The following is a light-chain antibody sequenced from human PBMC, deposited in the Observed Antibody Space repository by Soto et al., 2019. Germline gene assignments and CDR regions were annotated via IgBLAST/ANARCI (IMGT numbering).Light chain of an antibody. CDR3: SSYAGSSNV. Sequence: QSALTQPRSVSGSPGQSVTISCTGTSRDVGSYNYVSWYQQHPGKAPKLMIYEVNKRPSGVPDRFSGSKSGNTASLTVSGLQAEDEADYYCSSYAGSSNVFGTGTKLTVL. J-gene: IGLJ1*01. CDR2: EVN. CDR1: SRDVGSYNY. V-gene: IGLV2-8*01.